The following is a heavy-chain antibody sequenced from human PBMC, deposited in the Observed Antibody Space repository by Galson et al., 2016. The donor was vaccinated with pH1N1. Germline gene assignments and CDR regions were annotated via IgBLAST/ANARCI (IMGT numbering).Heavy chain of an antibody. D-gene: IGHD4-17*01. CDR3: AHSLYGDYVGWFDP. Sequence: ALVKPTQTLTLTCTFSGFSLSPSGVGAGWIRQPPGKALEWLALIYWNDDKRYSPSLKSRLTITKDTSKNQVVLTMTNMDPVDTATYYCAHSLYGDYVGWFDPWGQGTLVTVSS. CDR2: IYWNDDK. CDR1: GFSLSPSGVG. J-gene: IGHJ5*02. V-gene: IGHV2-5*01.